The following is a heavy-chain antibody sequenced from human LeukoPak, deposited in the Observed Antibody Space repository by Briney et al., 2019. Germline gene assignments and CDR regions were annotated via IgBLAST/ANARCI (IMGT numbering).Heavy chain of an antibody. D-gene: IGHD3-3*01. CDR3: ARGRFGYYDFWSGYYPSYFDC. CDR1: GYTFTSYD. CDR2: MNPNSGNT. Sequence: ASVKVSCKASGYTFTSYDINWVRQATGQGLEWMGWMNPNSGNTGYAQKFQGRVTMTRNTSISTAYMELSSLRSEDTAVYYCARGRFGYYDFWSGYYPSYFDCWAREPWSPSPQ. J-gene: IGHJ4*02. V-gene: IGHV1-8*01.